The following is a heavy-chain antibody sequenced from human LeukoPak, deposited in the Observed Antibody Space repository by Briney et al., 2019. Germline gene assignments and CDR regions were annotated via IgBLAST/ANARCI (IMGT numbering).Heavy chain of an antibody. CDR3: ARSPPYCSSPGCYIGWFDP. V-gene: IGHV4-59*01. CDR2: IYYSGST. CDR1: GGSISGYY. J-gene: IGHJ5*02. Sequence: SETLSLSCTVSGGSISGYYWNWIRQPAGKGLEWIGFIYYSGSTNYNPSTKSRVTISVDTSKNQFSLKLSSVTAPDTAVYYCARSPPYCSSPGCYIGWFDPWGQGTLVTVSS. D-gene: IGHD2-2*02.